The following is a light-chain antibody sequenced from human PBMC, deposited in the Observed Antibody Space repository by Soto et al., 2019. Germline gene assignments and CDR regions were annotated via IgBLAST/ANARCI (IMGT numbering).Light chain of an antibody. CDR3: SSYTNINTRACV. CDR2: EVT. Sequence: QSVLTQPASVSGSPGQSITISCTGTSGDIGSYNRVSWYQQHPGKAPKLIIYEVTDRPSGVSNRFSGSKSGNTASLTISGIQAEDEAEYSCSSYTNINTRACVFGTGTKVTVL. J-gene: IGLJ1*01. V-gene: IGLV2-14*01. CDR1: SGDIGSYNR.